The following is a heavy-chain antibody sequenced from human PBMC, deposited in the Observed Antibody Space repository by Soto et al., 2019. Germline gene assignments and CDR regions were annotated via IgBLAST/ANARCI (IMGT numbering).Heavy chain of an antibody. CDR2: IKQDGSEK. D-gene: IGHD2-21*02. CDR3: AKNLAYCVVDCNPI. V-gene: IGHV3-7*01. J-gene: IGHJ4*02. CDR1: GFTFSSYW. Sequence: GGSLRLSCAASGFTFSSYWMSWVRQAPGKGLEWVANIKQDGSEKYYVDSVKGRFTISRDNAKNTLYLQMNSLRADDTAVYYCAKNLAYCVVDCNPIWGQGTLVTVSS.